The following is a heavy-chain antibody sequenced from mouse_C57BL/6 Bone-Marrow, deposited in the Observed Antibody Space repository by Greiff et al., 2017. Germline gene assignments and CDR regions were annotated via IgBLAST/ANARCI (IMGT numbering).Heavy chain of an antibody. Sequence: EVHLVESGGGLVKPGGSLKLSCAASGFTFSDYGMHWVRQAPETGLEWVAYLSSGSSTIYYADTVKGRFTISRANAKNTLFLHMTSLGSEDRAMEYWAGRGNYGGDAMDYWGQGTSVTVAS. CDR3: AGRGNYGGDAMDY. D-gene: IGHD2-1*01. V-gene: IGHV5-17*01. CDR1: GFTFSDYG. CDR2: LSSGSSTI. J-gene: IGHJ4*01.